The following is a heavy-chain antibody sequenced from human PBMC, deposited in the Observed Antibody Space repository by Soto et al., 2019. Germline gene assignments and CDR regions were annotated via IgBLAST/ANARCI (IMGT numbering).Heavy chain of an antibody. Sequence: QVQLVESGGGVVQPGRSLRVSCAASGFTFSNFAMHWVRQAPGKGLEWVATISYDGSNVHYAESVKGRFTISRDNSKNALYLQMDSPRAEDTALYYCERRIPLAGPYGAFDIWGQGTIVTVSS. V-gene: IGHV3-30*03. CDR3: ERRIPLAGPYGAFDI. CDR2: ISYDGSNV. D-gene: IGHD6-19*01. CDR1: GFTFSNFA. J-gene: IGHJ3*02.